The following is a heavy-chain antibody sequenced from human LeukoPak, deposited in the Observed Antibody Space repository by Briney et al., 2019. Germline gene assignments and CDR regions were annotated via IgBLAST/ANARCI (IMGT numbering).Heavy chain of an antibody. CDR1: GFTFSSYS. CDR2: IKQDGSEK. D-gene: IGHD2-15*01. Sequence: PGWSLTLSCPVSGFTFSSYSSSWVCQAPGKGLEWVANIKQDGSEKYYVDSVKGRFTISRDNAKNSLYLQMNSLRAEDTAVYYCARDTAIVADYYFIDVWGKGTTVTVSS. J-gene: IGHJ6*03. V-gene: IGHV3-7*01. CDR3: ARDTAIVADYYFIDV.